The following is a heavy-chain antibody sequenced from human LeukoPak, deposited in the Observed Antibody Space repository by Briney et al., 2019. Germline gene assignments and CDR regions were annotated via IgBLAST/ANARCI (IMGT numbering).Heavy chain of an antibody. CDR1: GFTFSSYW. CDR2: TKQDGSEK. D-gene: IGHD3-3*01. CDR3: ASPWGYDFWSGPDTGWFDP. J-gene: IGHJ5*02. V-gene: IGHV3-7*01. Sequence: GGSLRLSCAASGFTFSSYWMSWVRQAPGKGLEWVANTKQDGSEKYYVDSVKGRFTISRDNAKNSLYLQMNSLRAEDTAVYYCASPWGYDFWSGPDTGWFDPWGQGTLVTVSS.